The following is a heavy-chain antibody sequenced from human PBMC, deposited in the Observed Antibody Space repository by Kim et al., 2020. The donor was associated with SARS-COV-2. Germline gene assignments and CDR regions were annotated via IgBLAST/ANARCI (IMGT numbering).Heavy chain of an antibody. V-gene: IGHV5-10-1*01. J-gene: IGHJ4*02. CDR2: T. CDR3: ARAANELLLDY. Sequence: TNYSPSFQGHVTSSADKSISTADLQWSSLKASDTAMYYCARAANELLLDYWGQGTLVTVSS. D-gene: IGHD1-1*01.